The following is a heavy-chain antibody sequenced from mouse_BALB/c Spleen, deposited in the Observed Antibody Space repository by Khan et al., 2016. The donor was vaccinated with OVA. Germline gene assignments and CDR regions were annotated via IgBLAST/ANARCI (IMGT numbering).Heavy chain of an antibody. CDR2: IHYSGST. Sequence: EVKLQESGPDLVKPSQSLSLTCTVTGYSFTSGYSWHWIRQFPGNKLQWMGYIHYSGSTNFTPSLKSRLSINRDTSKNQFFLQLNSVTTEDTATYYETRVYYGNCYVDIWGEGTTVTVSS. J-gene: IGHJ1*01. V-gene: IGHV3-1*02. CDR1: GYSFTSGYS. CDR3: TRVYYGNCYVDI. D-gene: IGHD1-2*01.